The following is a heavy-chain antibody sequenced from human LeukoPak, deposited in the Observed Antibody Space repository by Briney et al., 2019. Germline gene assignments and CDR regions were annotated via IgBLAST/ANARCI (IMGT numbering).Heavy chain of an antibody. J-gene: IGHJ4*02. CDR3: ARQVGPDY. Sequence: GGSLRLSCAASGFTFSSYAMTWVRQAPGKGLEWVSAISGSGSSTYYADSVKGRFTISRDNSRNTLYLQMNSLRAEDTAVYHCARQVGPDYWGQGTLVTVSS. CDR2: ISGSGSST. D-gene: IGHD1-26*01. V-gene: IGHV3-23*01. CDR1: GFTFSSYA.